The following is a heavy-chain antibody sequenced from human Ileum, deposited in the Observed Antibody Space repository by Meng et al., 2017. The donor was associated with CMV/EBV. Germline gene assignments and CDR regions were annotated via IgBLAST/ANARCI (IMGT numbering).Heavy chain of an antibody. CDR1: GFIFSDHF. J-gene: IGHJ4*02. V-gene: IGHV3-72*01. D-gene: IGHD1-1*01. CDR3: TPTGTTGF. Sequence: VQLVGSGGDLVQPGGSLRLSCAASGFIFSDHFMDWVRQAPGKGLEWVGRTKHKVSSYDTEYAASVKGRFTISRDDSKKTVYLQMNSLKTEDTAVYYCTPTGTTGFWGQGTLVTVSS. CDR2: TKHKVSSYDT.